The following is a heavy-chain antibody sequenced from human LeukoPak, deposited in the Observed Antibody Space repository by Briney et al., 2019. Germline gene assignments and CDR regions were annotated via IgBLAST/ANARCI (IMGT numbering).Heavy chain of an antibody. D-gene: IGHD3-3*01. CDR2: IYTSGST. CDR1: GGSISSYY. J-gene: IGHJ5*02. Sequence: PSETLSLTCTVSGGSISSYYWSWIRQPPGKGLEWIGYIYTSGSTNYNPPLESRVTISVDTSKNQFSLKLSSVTAADTAVYYCARLGYYDFWSGYGNWFDPWGQGTLVTVSS. V-gene: IGHV4-4*09. CDR3: ARLGYYDFWSGYGNWFDP.